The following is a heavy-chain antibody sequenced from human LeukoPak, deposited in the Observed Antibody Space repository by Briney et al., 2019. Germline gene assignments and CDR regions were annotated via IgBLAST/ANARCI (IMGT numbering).Heavy chain of an antibody. Sequence: GGSLRLSCAASGFTFNNYAMHWVRQAPGKGLEWVAVISYDGTNKYYADSVKGRFTITRDNSKNTLFLQMNSLKVEDTAVYYCATPAAGPGAEYSLYWGQGTLVIASS. V-gene: IGHV3-30-3*01. CDR2: ISYDGTNK. D-gene: IGHD6-13*01. J-gene: IGHJ1*01. CDR1: GFTFNNYA. CDR3: ATPAAGPGAEYSLY.